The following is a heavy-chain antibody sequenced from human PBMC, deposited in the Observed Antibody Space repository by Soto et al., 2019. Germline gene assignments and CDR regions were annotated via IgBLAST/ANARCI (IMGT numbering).Heavy chain of an antibody. J-gene: IGHJ4*02. D-gene: IGHD1-26*01. CDR3: ARERQWESLPY. CDR1: GYTFRNYG. V-gene: IGHV1-18*01. Sequence: QVQLVQSGAEVKKPGASVKVSCEAYGYTFRNYGITWVRQAPGHGLEWMGWVSAYNRNTNYAQKFQERVTMTTDTSTSTAYMELRSLRSDDTAIYCCARERQWESLPYWGQGTLVTVSS. CDR2: VSAYNRNT.